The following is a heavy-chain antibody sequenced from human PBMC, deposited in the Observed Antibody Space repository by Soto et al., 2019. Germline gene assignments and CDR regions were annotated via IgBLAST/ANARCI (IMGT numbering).Heavy chain of an antibody. CDR1: GGSFSGYD. CDR2: INHGGST. V-gene: IGHV4-34*01. D-gene: IGHD6-13*01. J-gene: IGHJ6*02. Sequence: SETLSLTCAVYGGSFSGYDWSWIRQPPGKGLEWIGEINHGGSTNYNPSLKSRVTISVDTSKNQFSLRLSSVTAADTAVYYCARWCSSGPLPGTYYYYGMDVWGQGTTVTVSS. CDR3: ARWCSSGPLPGTYYYYGMDV.